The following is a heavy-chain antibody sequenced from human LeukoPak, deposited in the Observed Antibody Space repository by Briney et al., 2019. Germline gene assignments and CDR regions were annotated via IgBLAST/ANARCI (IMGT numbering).Heavy chain of an antibody. D-gene: IGHD5-12*01. Sequence: ETLSLTCAVSGASINVYWTWIRQPPGKGLEWIGYVYYGGSTNYNPSLKSRVSMSVDTSKNQFSLTLTSVTVADTAFYYCARGGIRGYSAFDNLDFWGLGTHVTVSS. V-gene: IGHV4-59*01. CDR2: VYYGGST. CDR3: ARGGIRGYSAFDNLDF. J-gene: IGHJ4*02. CDR1: GASINVY.